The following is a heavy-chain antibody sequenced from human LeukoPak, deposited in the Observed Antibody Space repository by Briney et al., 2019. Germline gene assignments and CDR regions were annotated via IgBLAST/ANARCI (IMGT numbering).Heavy chain of an antibody. CDR2: IRGSDATT. Sequence: PGGSLGLSCAAPGFTFSTSVIRLVRQAPGKGLGYGSGIRGSDATTQSADSVKGRYTISIDNSKIALYLQMNSLRAEDTAMYYCAKEGGSSGRAGWFDPWGQGTLVTVSS. J-gene: IGHJ5*02. CDR1: GFTFSTSV. CDR3: AKEGGSSGRAGWFDP. V-gene: IGHV3-23*01. D-gene: IGHD6-19*01.